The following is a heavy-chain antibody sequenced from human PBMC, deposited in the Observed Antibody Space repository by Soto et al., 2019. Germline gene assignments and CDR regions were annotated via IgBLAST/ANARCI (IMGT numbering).Heavy chain of an antibody. CDR2: IWYDGSNK. V-gene: IGHV3-33*01. D-gene: IGHD2-15*01. CDR3: ARDGGYSQYWYYGMDV. CDR1: GFTFSSYG. Sequence: VGSLRLSCAASGFTFSSYGMHWVRQAPGKGLEWVAVIWYDGSNKYYADSVKGRFTISRDNSKNTLYLQMNSLRAEDTAVYYCARDGGYSQYWYYGMDVWGQGTTVTVSS. J-gene: IGHJ6*02.